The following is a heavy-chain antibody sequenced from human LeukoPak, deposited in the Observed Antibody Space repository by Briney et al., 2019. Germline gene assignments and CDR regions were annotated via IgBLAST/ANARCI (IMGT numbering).Heavy chain of an antibody. CDR3: ASDNSGSYSHFDY. J-gene: IGHJ4*02. CDR1: GGSISSYY. CDR2: INHSGST. D-gene: IGHD1-26*01. Sequence: KSSETLSLTCTVSGGSISSYYWSWIRQPPGKGLEWIGEINHSGSTNYNPSLKSRVTISVDTSKNQFSLKLSSVTAADTAVYYCASDNSGSYSHFDYWGQGTLVTVSS. V-gene: IGHV4-34*01.